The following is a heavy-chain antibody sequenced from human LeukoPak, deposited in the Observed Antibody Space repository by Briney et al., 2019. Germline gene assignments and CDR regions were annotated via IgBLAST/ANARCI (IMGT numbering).Heavy chain of an antibody. CDR2: IIGNTNYR. D-gene: IGHD1-7*01. CDR3: ARDLGWNYAFDY. J-gene: IGHJ4*02. CDR1: GFTFSSYS. Sequence: GSLRLSCAASGFTFSSYSMHWVRQAPGKGLEWVSSIIGNTNYRYNEDSVKGRFTISRDNAKNSLYLQMNSLRAEDTAVYYCARDLGWNYAFDYWGQGALVTISS. V-gene: IGHV3-21*01.